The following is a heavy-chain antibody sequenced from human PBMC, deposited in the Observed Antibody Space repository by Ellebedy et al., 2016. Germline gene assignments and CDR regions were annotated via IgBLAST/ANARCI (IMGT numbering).Heavy chain of an antibody. V-gene: IGHV1-18*01. Sequence: ASVKVSXXASGYTFTSYGISWVRQAPGQGLEWMGWISAYNGNTNYAQKLQGRVTITRDTSASTAYMELSSLRSEDTAVYYCAKDRTDYGEAFDYWGQGTLVTVSS. CDR1: GYTFTSYG. D-gene: IGHD4-17*01. J-gene: IGHJ4*02. CDR2: ISAYNGNT. CDR3: AKDRTDYGEAFDY.